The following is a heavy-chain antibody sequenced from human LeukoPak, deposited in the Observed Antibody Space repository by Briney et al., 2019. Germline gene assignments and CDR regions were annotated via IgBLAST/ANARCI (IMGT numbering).Heavy chain of an antibody. D-gene: IGHD2-8*01. CDR1: GFTFSSYA. J-gene: IGHJ6*02. Sequence: GGSLRLSCAASGFTFSSYAMSWVRQAPGKGLEWVSAISGSGGSTYYADSVKGRPTISRDNSKNTLYLQMNSLRAEDTAVYYCAKGGYCTNGICYTSGYYGMDVWGQGTTVIVSS. CDR2: ISGSGGST. V-gene: IGHV3-23*01. CDR3: AKGGYCTNGICYTSGYYGMDV.